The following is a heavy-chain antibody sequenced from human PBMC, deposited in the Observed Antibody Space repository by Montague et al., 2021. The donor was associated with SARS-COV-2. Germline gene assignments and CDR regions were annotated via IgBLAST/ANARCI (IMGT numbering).Heavy chain of an antibody. D-gene: IGHD4-17*01. J-gene: IGHJ6*02. CDR2: MSSSGATI. CDR1: GFTFSDYY. V-gene: IGHV3-11*01. CDR3: AREDTVTTDQYFGMDV. Sequence: SLRLSFAASGFTFSDYYMDWIRQAPGKGLEWVAYMSSSGATIHYADSVKGRFTISRDNTKNSLYLQMNSLTAEDTAVHYCAREDTVTTDQYFGMDVWGQGTTVTVSS.